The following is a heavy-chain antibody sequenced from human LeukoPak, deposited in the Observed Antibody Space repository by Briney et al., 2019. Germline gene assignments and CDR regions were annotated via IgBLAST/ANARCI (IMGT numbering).Heavy chain of an antibody. Sequence: GGSLRLSCAASGFTFSTYAMSWVRQAPGKGLEWVSSISGSGGSTSYAQKFQGRVTMTRDTSTSTVYMELSSLRSEDTAVYYCARESIAVAGINDYWGQGTLVTVSS. CDR1: GFTFSTYA. CDR3: ARESIAVAGINDY. J-gene: IGHJ4*02. CDR2: ISGSGGST. V-gene: IGHV3-23*01. D-gene: IGHD6-19*01.